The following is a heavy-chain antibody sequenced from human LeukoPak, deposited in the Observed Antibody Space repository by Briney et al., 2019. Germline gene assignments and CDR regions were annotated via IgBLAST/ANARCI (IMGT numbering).Heavy chain of an antibody. CDR3: ARVTIFGVVTTDI. Sequence: ASVKVSCKASGGTFSSYAISWVRQAPGQGLEWMGGIIPIFGTANYAQKFQGRVTITTDESTSTAYMELSSLRSEDTAVYYCARVTIFGVVTTDIWGQGTMVTVPS. V-gene: IGHV1-69*05. J-gene: IGHJ3*02. D-gene: IGHD3-3*01. CDR2: IIPIFGTA. CDR1: GGTFSSYA.